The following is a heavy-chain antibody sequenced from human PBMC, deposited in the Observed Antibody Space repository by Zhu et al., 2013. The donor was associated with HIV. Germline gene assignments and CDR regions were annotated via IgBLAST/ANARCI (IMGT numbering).Heavy chain of an antibody. J-gene: IGHJ4*02. CDR1: GYTFTGYY. D-gene: IGHD3-9*01. Sequence: VQLVQSGAEVKKPGASVKVSCKASGYTFTGYYMHWVRQAPGQGLEWMGWINPNSGGTNYAQKFQGRVTMTRDTSISTAYMELSRLRSDDTAVYYCAREVILTGYYGDPPXDYWGQGTLVTVSS. V-gene: IGHV1-2*02. CDR2: INPNSGGT. CDR3: AREVILTGYYGDPPXDY.